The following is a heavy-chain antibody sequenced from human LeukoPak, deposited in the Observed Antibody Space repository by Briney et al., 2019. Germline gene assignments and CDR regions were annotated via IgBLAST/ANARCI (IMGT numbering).Heavy chain of an antibody. Sequence: GGSLRLSCAASGFTFSSYEMNWVRQAPGKGLEWVSYISSSAGTTYYADSVKGRFTISRDNAKNSLYLQMNSLRAEDTAVYFCARQQQQLWYDWGQGTLATVSS. D-gene: IGHD5-18*01. CDR3: ARQQQQLWYD. V-gene: IGHV3-48*03. J-gene: IGHJ4*02. CDR2: ISSSAGTT. CDR1: GFTFSSYE.